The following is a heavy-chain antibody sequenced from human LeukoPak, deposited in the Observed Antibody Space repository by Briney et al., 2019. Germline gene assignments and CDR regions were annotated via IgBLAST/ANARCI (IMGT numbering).Heavy chain of an antibody. Sequence: ASVKVSCKASGYTFTGYYIHWVHHAPGQGLEWMGWINPNSGGTNYAQKFQGRVTMTRDTSISTAYMELSRLRSDDTAVYYCARDKRRSGSGPFDYWGQGTLVTVSS. CDR2: INPNSGGT. D-gene: IGHD1-26*01. V-gene: IGHV1-2*02. CDR1: GYTFTGYY. J-gene: IGHJ4*02. CDR3: ARDKRRSGSGPFDY.